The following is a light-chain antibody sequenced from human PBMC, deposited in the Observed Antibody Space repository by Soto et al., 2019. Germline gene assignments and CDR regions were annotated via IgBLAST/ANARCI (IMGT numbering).Light chain of an antibody. CDR2: DNN. V-gene: IGLV1-51*01. CDR1: SSNIGNNY. Sequence: QSALTQPPSVSAAPGQKVTISCSGRSSNIGNNYVSWYQQLPGTAPKLLIYDNNKRPSGIPDRFSGSKSGTSATLGITGLQTGDEADYYCGTWDSSLSAGNYVFGTGTKVTVL. CDR3: GTWDSSLSAGNYV. J-gene: IGLJ1*01.